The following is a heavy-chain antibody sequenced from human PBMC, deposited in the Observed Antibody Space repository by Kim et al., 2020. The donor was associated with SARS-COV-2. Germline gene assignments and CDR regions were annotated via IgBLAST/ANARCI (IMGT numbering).Heavy chain of an antibody. V-gene: IGHV7-4-1*02. Sequence: ASVKVSCKASGYTFTSYAMNWVRQAPGQGLEWMGWINTNTGNPTYAQGFTGRFVFSLDTSVSTAYLQISSLKAEDTAVYYCARDPGRVTIFGVVITDYYYYGMDGWGKGTTITVSS. CDR2: INTNTGNP. D-gene: IGHD3-3*01. CDR3: ARDPGRVTIFGVVITDYYYYGMDG. J-gene: IGHJ6*04. CDR1: GYTFTSYA.